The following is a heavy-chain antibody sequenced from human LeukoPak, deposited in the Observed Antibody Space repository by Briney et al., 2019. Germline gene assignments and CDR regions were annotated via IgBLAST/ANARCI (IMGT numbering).Heavy chain of an antibody. D-gene: IGHD2-15*01. Sequence: SETLSLTCTVSGSSIGTYSWSWIRQPPGKGLEWVGYIYTTGSTHYNPSLKSRVTMSLDTSKNQFSLMLTSVTAADTAVYYCARDPGGWQRWFDPWGQGTLVTVSS. V-gene: IGHV4-4*09. CDR3: ARDPGGWQRWFDP. CDR2: IYTTGST. CDR1: GSSIGTYS. J-gene: IGHJ5*02.